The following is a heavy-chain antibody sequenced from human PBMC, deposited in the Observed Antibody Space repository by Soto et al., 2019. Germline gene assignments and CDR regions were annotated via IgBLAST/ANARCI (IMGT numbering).Heavy chain of an antibody. Sequence: GGSLRLSCAASGFTFSSYGMHWVRQAPGKGLEWVAVISYDGSNKYYADSVKGRFTISRDNSKNTLYLQMNSLRAEDTAVYYCAKSSSSSIFLDAFDIWGQGTMVTVSS. CDR1: GFTFSSYG. CDR2: ISYDGSNK. CDR3: AKSSSSSIFLDAFDI. V-gene: IGHV3-30*18. D-gene: IGHD6-6*01. J-gene: IGHJ3*02.